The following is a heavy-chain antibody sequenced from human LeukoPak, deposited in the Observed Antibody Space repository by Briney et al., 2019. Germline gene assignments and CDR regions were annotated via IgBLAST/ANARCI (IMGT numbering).Heavy chain of an antibody. J-gene: IGHJ4*02. D-gene: IGHD5-18*01. CDR2: IYHSGST. CDR3: ARHWEGYNYWIVDY. V-gene: IGHV4-59*08. CDR1: GGSISSYY. Sequence: SETLSLTCTVSGGSISSYYWSWIRQPPGKRLEWNGCIYHSGSTSYNPSLKSRVTISVDTSKNQFSLKVSSVTAADTAVYYCARHWEGYNYWIVDYRGQGTLVTV.